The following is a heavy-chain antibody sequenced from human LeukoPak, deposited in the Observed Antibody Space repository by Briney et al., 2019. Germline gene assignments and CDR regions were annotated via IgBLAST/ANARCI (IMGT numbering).Heavy chain of an antibody. CDR3: AKGHYYDSSGGLFDY. J-gene: IGHJ4*02. D-gene: IGHD3-22*01. V-gene: IGHV3-23*01. Sequence: HPGGSLRLSCAASGFTFSSYAMSWVRHAPGKGLEWLSAISGSGGSTYYTDSVKGRFTISRDNSKNTLYLQMNSLRAEDTAVYYCAKGHYYDSSGGLFDYWGQGTLVTVSS. CDR2: ISGSGGST. CDR1: GFTFSSYA.